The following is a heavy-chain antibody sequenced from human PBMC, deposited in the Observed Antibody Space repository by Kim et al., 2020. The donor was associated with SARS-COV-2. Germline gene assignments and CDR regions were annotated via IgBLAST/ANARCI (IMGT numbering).Heavy chain of an antibody. V-gene: IGHV1-69*13. J-gene: IGHJ5*02. CDR2: IIPIFGTA. D-gene: IGHD3-22*01. Sequence: SVKVSCKASGGTFSSYAISWVRQAPGQGLEWMGGIIPIFGTANYAQKFQGRVTITADESTSTAYMELSSLRSEDTAVYYCARGDTTYYYDSSGYYLFDPWGQGTLVTVSS. CDR3: ARGDTTYYYDSSGYYLFDP. CDR1: GGTFSSYA.